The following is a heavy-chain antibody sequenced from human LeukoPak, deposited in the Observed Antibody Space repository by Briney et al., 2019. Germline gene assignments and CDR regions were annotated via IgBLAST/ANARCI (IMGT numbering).Heavy chain of an antibody. D-gene: IGHD2-21*02. J-gene: IGHJ4*02. CDR3: ARGEGLAAGGDLYYFDY. CDR2: IYYSGST. Sequence: PSETLSLTCTVSGGSISSYYWSWIRQPPGKGLEWIGYIYYSGSTNYNPSLKSRVTISVDTSKNQFSLKLSSVTAADTAVYYCARGEGLAAGGDLYYFDYWGQGTLVTVSS. V-gene: IGHV4-59*08. CDR1: GGSISSYY.